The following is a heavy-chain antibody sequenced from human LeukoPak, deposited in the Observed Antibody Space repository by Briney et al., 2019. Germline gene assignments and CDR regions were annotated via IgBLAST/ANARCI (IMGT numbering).Heavy chain of an antibody. V-gene: IGHV3-21*01. Sequence: GGSLRLSCAASGFTFSNYGMNWVHQAPRKGLEWVSSISSSSTYIYYADSVKGRFTISRDNAKNSLYLQMNSLRAEDTAVYYCAKSSGWNYYYYYMDVWGKGTTVIASS. CDR3: AKSSGWNYYYYYMDV. CDR2: ISSSSTYI. CDR1: GFTFSNYG. D-gene: IGHD6-19*01. J-gene: IGHJ6*03.